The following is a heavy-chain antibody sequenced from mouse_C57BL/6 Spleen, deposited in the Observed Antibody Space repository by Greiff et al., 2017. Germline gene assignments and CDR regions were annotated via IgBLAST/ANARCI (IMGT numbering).Heavy chain of an antibody. Sequence: VQLQQSGAELVRPGASVTLSCKASGYTFTDYEMHWVKQTPVHGLEWIGAIDPETGGTAYNQKFKGKAILTADKSSSTAYMELRSLTSEDSAVYYFTRSLGWDGYAMDYWGQGTSVTVSS. D-gene: IGHD4-1*01. CDR1: GYTFTDYE. CDR2: IDPETGGT. CDR3: TRSLGWDGYAMDY. V-gene: IGHV1-15*01. J-gene: IGHJ4*01.